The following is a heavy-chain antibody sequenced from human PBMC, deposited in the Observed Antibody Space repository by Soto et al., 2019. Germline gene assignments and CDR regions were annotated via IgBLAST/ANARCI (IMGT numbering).Heavy chain of an antibody. CDR1: GVTFSSYA. Sequence: SLRLSCVASGVTFSSYAMTWVRQAPGKGLEWVSGISGSGGIYYADSVKGRFTISRDDSKNTLYLQMNSLRVDDTAVYYCARGDEAGYSSSWYDYWGQGCLGTVSS. D-gene: IGHD6-13*01. CDR2: ISGSGGI. V-gene: IGHV3-23*01. CDR3: ARGDEAGYSSSWYDY. J-gene: IGHJ4*02.